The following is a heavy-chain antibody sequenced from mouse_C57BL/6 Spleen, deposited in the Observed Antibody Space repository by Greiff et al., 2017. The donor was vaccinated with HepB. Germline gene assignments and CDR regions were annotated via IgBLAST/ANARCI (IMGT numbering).Heavy chain of an antibody. CDR3: ARERFYYGSSFDY. J-gene: IGHJ2*01. Sequence: EVQGVESGGGLVKPGGSLKLSCAASGFTFSSYAMSWVRQTPEKRLEWVATISDGGSYTYYPDNVKGRFTISRDNAKNNLYLQMSHLKSEDTAMYYCARERFYYGSSFDYWGQGTTLTVSS. D-gene: IGHD1-1*01. CDR1: GFTFSSYA. V-gene: IGHV5-4*01. CDR2: ISDGGSYT.